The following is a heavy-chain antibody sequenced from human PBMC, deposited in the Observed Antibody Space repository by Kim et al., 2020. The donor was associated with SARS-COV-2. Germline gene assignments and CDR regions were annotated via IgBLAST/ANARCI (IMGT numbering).Heavy chain of an antibody. V-gene: IGHV3-23*01. D-gene: IGHD3-9*01. Sequence: GGSLRLSCAASGFTFSSYAMSWVRQAPGKGLEWVSAISGSGGSTYYADSVKGRFTISRDNSKNTLYLQMNSLRAEDTAVYYCAKRPPSGYYDILTGLNWFAPWGPGTPVTVSP. CDR1: GFTFSSYA. CDR3: AKRPPSGYYDILTGLNWFAP. CDR2: ISGSGGST. J-gene: IGHJ5*02.